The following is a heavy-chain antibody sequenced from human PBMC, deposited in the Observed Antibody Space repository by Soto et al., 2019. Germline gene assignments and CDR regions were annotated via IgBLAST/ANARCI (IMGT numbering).Heavy chain of an antibody. Sequence: GGSLRLSCAASGFTFSSYWMHWVRQAPGKGLVWVSRINNDGSSTSYADSVKGRFSISRDNAKNTLYLQMNSLRAEDTAVYYCARSLLGDFWSGPHYYYYYGMDVWGQGTTVTVS. CDR1: GFTFSSYW. CDR3: ARSLLGDFWSGPHYYYYYGMDV. CDR2: INNDGSST. V-gene: IGHV3-74*01. D-gene: IGHD3-3*01. J-gene: IGHJ6*02.